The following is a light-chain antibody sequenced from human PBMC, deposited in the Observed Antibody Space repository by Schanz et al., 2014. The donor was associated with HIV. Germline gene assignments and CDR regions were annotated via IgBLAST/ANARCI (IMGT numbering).Light chain of an antibody. CDR3: SSYAGSYNLGVL. J-gene: IGLJ2*01. V-gene: IGLV2-14*03. Sequence: QSALTQPASVSGSPGQSITISCTGTSSDVGGYNYASWYQHHPGKAPKLMIYDVSNRPSGVSNRFSGSKSGNTASLTISGLQAEDEADYYCSSYAGSYNLGVLFGGGTKLTVL. CDR2: DVS. CDR1: SSDVGGYNY.